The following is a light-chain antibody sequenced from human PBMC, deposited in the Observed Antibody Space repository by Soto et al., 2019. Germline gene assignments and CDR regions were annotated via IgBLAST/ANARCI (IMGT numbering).Light chain of an antibody. CDR2: DVS. J-gene: IGLJ2*01. CDR3: SSYTISSTLL. CDR1: SSDVGGYNY. V-gene: IGLV2-14*01. Sequence: QSALTQPASVSGSPGQSITISCTGTSSDVGGYNYVSWYQQHPGKAPKLMIYDVSNRPSGVSNRFSGSKSANTASLTISGLQAEDEADYYCSSYTISSTLLFGGGTKLTVL.